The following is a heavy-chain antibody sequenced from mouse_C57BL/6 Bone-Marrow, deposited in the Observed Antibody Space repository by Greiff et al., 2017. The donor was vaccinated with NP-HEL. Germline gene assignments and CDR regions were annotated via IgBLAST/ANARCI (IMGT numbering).Heavy chain of an antibody. V-gene: IGHV14-4*01. CDR2: IDPENGDT. CDR3: ATREGFDY. Sequence: EVQLQQSGAELVRPGASVKLSCTASGFNIKDDYMHWVKQRPEQGLEWIGWIDPENGDTEYASKFQGKGTITADTSSNTAYLQLSSLTSEDTAVYCCATREGFDYWGQGTTLTVSS. J-gene: IGHJ2*01. CDR1: GFNIKDDY.